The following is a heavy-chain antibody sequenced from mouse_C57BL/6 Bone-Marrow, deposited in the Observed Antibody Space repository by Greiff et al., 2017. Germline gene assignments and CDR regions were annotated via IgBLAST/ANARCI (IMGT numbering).Heavy chain of an antibody. CDR1: GFTFSNYW. Sequence: EVKVEESGGGLVQPGGSMKLSCVASGFTFSNYWMNWVRQSPEKGLEWVAQIRLKSDNYATHYAESVKGRFTISRDDSKSSVYLQMNNLSAEDTGIYYCTLYYSNMFAYWGQGTLVTVSA. J-gene: IGHJ3*01. CDR2: IRLKSDNYAT. V-gene: IGHV6-3*01. D-gene: IGHD2-5*01. CDR3: TLYYSNMFAY.